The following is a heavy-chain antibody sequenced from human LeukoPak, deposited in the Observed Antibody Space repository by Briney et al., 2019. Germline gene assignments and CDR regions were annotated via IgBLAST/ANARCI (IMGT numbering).Heavy chain of an antibody. CDR3: ARAPRDILTGYYINPFDY. CDR1: GDSITNDY. J-gene: IGHJ4*02. D-gene: IGHD3-9*01. CDR2: INHSGST. V-gene: IGHV4-34*01. Sequence: SETLSLTCTVSGDSITNDYWTWIRQPPGKGLEWIGEINHSGSTNYNPSLKSRVTISVDTSKNQFSLKLSSVTAADTAVYYCARAPRDILTGYYINPFDYWGQGTLVTVSS.